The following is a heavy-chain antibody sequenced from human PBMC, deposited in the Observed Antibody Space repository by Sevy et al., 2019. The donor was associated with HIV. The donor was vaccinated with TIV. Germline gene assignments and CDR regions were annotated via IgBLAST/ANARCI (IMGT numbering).Heavy chain of an antibody. CDR2: IYYSRST. D-gene: IGHD3-16*02. V-gene: IGHV4-59*01. Sequence: SETLSLTCTVSGDSISNYYWSWIRQPPGKGLEWIGYIYYSRSTNYNPSLKSRVTISVDKSKNQFSLKLSSVTAADTAVYCCVRALQNYYYGMDVWGQGTTVTVSS. J-gene: IGHJ6*02. CDR3: VRALQNYYYGMDV. CDR1: GDSISNYY.